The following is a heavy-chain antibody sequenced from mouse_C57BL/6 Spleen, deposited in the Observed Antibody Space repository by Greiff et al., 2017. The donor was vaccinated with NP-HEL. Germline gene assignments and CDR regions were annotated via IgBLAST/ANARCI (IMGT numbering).Heavy chain of an antibody. V-gene: IGHV1-69*01. CDR1: GYTFTSYW. J-gene: IGHJ4*01. CDR2: IDPSDSYT. Sequence: VQLQQPGAELVMPGASVKLSCKASGYTFTSYWMHWVKQRPGQGLEWIGEIDPSDSYTNYNQKFKGKSTLTVDKSSSTAYMHLTSLTSEDSAVYYCARKYYYTMDYWGQGTSVTVSS. CDR3: ARKYYYTMDY.